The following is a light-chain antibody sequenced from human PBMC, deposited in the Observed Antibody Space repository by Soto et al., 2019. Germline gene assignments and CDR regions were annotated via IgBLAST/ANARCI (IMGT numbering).Light chain of an antibody. V-gene: IGKV1-5*01. CDR1: QSISTW. CDR2: DAS. J-gene: IGKJ2*01. CDR3: QQYSDYPST. Sequence: DIQMTQSPSTLSASVGDRVTITCRASQSISTWLAWYQQKPGKAPKLLIYDASRLTSGVPSRFSGGGSGTEFALTISSLQPDDFATYYCQQYSDYPSTFCQGTKLEIK.